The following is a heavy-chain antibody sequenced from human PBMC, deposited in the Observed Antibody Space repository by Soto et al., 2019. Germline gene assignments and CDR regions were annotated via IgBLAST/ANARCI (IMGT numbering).Heavy chain of an antibody. CDR3: ARSLGYCSGGSCYSGDAFDI. Sequence: SETLSLTCTVSGGSISSGGHYWSWIRQHPGKGLEWIGYIYYSGSTYYNPSLKSRVTISVDTSKNQFSLKLSSVTAADTAVYYCARSLGYCSGGSCYSGDAFDIWGQGTMVTVSS. CDR1: GGSISSGGHY. D-gene: IGHD2-15*01. CDR2: IYYSGST. J-gene: IGHJ3*02. V-gene: IGHV4-31*03.